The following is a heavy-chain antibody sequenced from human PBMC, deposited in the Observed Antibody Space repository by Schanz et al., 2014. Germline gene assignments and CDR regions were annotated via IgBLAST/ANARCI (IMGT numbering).Heavy chain of an antibody. D-gene: IGHD3-9*01. CDR1: GFTFITYT. Sequence: EVLLVESGGGLVKPGGSLRLSCEASGFTFITYTMNWVRQAPGKGLEWVSSISGRSSHIYYADSVKGRFSISRDNAKNSLYLQMNSLRAEDTALYYCARDSGPYYDKSMDVWGQGTTVAVSS. J-gene: IGHJ6*02. CDR3: ARDSGPYYDKSMDV. V-gene: IGHV3-21*02. CDR2: ISGRSSHI.